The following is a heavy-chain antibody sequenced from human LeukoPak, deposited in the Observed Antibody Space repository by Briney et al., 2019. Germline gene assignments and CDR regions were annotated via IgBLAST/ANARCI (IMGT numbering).Heavy chain of an antibody. CDR1: GFTFNSYA. CDR3: ARGSRIVGATS. Sequence: PGGSLRLSCAASGFTFNSYAMSWVRQAPGKGLEWVSVIYSGGSTYYADSVKGRFTISRHNSKNTLYLQMNSLRAEDTAVYYCARGSRIVGATSWGQGTLVTVSS. D-gene: IGHD1-26*01. CDR2: IYSGGST. J-gene: IGHJ4*02. V-gene: IGHV3-53*04.